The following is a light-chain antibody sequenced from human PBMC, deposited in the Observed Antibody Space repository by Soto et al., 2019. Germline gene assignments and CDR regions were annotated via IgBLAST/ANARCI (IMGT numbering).Light chain of an antibody. Sequence: QSALTQPRSVSGSPGQSVTISSTGTSSDVGGYNFVSWYQQHPGKAPKLMIYDVSKRPSGVPDCFSGSKSGNTASLTISGLQAEDEADYYCCSYAGSYTWVFGGGTKLTVL. CDR3: CSYAGSYTWV. J-gene: IGLJ3*02. CDR1: SSDVGGYNF. V-gene: IGLV2-11*01. CDR2: DVS.